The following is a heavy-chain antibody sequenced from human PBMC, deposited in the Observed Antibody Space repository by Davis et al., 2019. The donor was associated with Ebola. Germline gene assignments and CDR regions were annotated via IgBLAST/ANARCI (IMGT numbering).Heavy chain of an antibody. Sequence: GGSLRLSCAASGFTFSDYYMSWIRQAPGKGLEWISYISSSGGTIYYTDSVKGRFTISRDNAKNSLYLQMNSLRAEDTAVYYCAREYNWNSGMDVWGQGTTVTVSS. J-gene: IGHJ6*02. CDR2: ISSSGGTI. CDR1: GFTFSDYY. CDR3: AREYNWNSGMDV. V-gene: IGHV3-11*01. D-gene: IGHD1-20*01.